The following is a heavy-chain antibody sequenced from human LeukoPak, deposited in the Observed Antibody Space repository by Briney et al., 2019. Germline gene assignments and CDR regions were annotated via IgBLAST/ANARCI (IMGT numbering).Heavy chain of an antibody. J-gene: IGHJ4*02. Sequence: SETLSLTCTVSDSPISGYYWTWIRQPPGKGLEWIGYIFYGESTDYNPSLKSRVSISVDTSKSQVFLHLTSVTAADTAVYYCARGSVTPDAGYWGPGTLVTVSS. V-gene: IGHV4-59*01. D-gene: IGHD4-17*01. CDR1: DSPISGYY. CDR3: ARGSVTPDAGY. CDR2: IFYGEST.